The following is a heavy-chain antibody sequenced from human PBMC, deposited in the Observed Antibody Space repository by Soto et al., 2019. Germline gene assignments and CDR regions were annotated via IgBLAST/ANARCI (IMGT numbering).Heavy chain of an antibody. CDR1: GFTFSSYA. D-gene: IGHD5-12*01. CDR3: ARGEVATITGYFDY. J-gene: IGHJ4*02. CDR2: ISYDGSNK. V-gene: IGHV3-30-3*01. Sequence: QVQLVESGGGVVQPGRSLRLSCAASGFTFSSYAMHWVRQAPGKGLEWVAVISYDGSNKYYADSVKGRFTISRDNSKNTLYLQMNSLRAEDTAVYCCARGEVATITGYFDYWGQGTLVTVSS.